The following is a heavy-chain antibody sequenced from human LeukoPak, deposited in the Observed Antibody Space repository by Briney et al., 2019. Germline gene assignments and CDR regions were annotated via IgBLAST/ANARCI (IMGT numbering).Heavy chain of an antibody. J-gene: IGHJ4*02. CDR3: ARDVGGSYWGYGY. D-gene: IGHD1-26*01. Sequence: ASVEVSCKASGGTFSSYAISWVRQAPGQGLEWMGGIIPIFGTANYAQKFQGRVTITTDESTSTAYMELSSLRSEDTAVYYCARDVGGSYWGYGYWGQGTLVTVSS. V-gene: IGHV1-69*05. CDR1: GGTFSSYA. CDR2: IIPIFGTA.